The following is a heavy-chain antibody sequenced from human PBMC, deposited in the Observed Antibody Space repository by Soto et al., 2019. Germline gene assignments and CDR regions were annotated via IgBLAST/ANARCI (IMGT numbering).Heavy chain of an antibody. J-gene: IGHJ4*02. Sequence: ASVKVSCKASGYTFTSYAMHWVRQAPGQRLEWMGWINAGNGNTKYSQKFQGRVTITRDTSASTAYMELSSLRSEDTAVYYCARDPLYYGSGSYSYFDYWGQGTLVTVSS. D-gene: IGHD3-10*01. V-gene: IGHV1-3*01. CDR3: ARDPLYYGSGSYSYFDY. CDR2: INAGNGNT. CDR1: GYTFTSYA.